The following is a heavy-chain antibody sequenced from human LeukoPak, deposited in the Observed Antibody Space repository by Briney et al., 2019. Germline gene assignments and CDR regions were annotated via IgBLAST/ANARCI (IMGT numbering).Heavy chain of an antibody. CDR3: ARGIAARLGYAFDI. Sequence: PGGSLRLSCAASGFPVSSNYMSWVRQAPGKGLEWVSVIYSGGSTYYADSVKGRFTISRDNSKNTLYLQMNSLRAEDTAVYYCARGIAARLGYAFDIWGQGTMVTVSS. CDR1: GFPVSSNY. D-gene: IGHD6-6*01. J-gene: IGHJ3*02. V-gene: IGHV3-53*01. CDR2: IYSGGST.